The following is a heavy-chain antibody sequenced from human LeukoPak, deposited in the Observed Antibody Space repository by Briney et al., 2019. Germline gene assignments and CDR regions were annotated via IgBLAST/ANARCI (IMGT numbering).Heavy chain of an antibody. Sequence: PSETLSLTCAVYGGSFSGYYWSWIRQPPGKGLEWIGEINHSGSTNYNPSLKSRVTISVDTSKNQFSLKLSSVTAAETAVYYWASGTSCFSWGQGTLLTVSS. CDR3: ASGTSCFS. CDR2: INHSGST. J-gene: IGHJ4*02. V-gene: IGHV4-34*01. D-gene: IGHD2-2*01. CDR1: GGSFSGYY.